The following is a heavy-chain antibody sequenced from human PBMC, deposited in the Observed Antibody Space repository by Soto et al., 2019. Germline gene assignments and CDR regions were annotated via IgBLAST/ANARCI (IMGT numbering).Heavy chain of an antibody. CDR3: ARLDYYDPHAFDI. CDR1: GFTFSDYY. Sequence: GGSLRLSCAASGFTFSDYYMSWIRQAPGKGLEWVSYISSSGSTTYYADSVKGRFTISRDNAKNSLYLQMNSLRAEETAVYYCARLDYYDPHAFDIWGQGKMVTVS. V-gene: IGHV3-11*01. CDR2: ISSSGSTT. J-gene: IGHJ3*02. D-gene: IGHD3-22*01.